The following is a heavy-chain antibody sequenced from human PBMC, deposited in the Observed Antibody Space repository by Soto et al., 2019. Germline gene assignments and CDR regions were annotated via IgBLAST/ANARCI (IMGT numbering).Heavy chain of an antibody. CDR2: MNPNSGNT. D-gene: IGHD6-13*01. CDR3: AREGQQGRLDYYMDV. Sequence: GASVKVSCKASGYTFTSYDINWVRQATGQGLEWMGWMNPNSGNTGYAQKFQGRVTMTRNISISTAYMELSSLRSEDTAVYYCAREGQQGRLDYYMDVWGKGTTVTVSS. CDR1: GYTFTSYD. V-gene: IGHV1-8*01. J-gene: IGHJ6*03.